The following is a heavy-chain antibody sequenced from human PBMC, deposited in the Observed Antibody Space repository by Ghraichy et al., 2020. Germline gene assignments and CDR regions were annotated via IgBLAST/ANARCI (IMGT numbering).Heavy chain of an antibody. Sequence: GGSLRLSCAASGFTFSNYWMHWVRQAPGKGLEWVANIKGDGSGKYYVDSVKGRFTISRDNAKNSLYLQMNSLRAEDTAIYYCTRGFDYWGKGTLLTAS. CDR3: TRGFDY. CDR2: IKGDGSGK. J-gene: IGHJ4*02. V-gene: IGHV3-7*03. CDR1: GFTFSNYW.